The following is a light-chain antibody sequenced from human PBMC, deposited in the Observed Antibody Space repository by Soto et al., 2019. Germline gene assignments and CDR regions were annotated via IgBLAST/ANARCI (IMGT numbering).Light chain of an antibody. CDR3: LLSYSGAHVV. CDR2: DTS. V-gene: IGLV7-46*01. J-gene: IGLJ2*01. Sequence: QAVLTQEPSLTVSPGATVTLTCGSSTGTVTSGHYPYWFQQKPGQAPRTLIYDTSNKHSWTPDRFSGSLLGGKAALTLSGAQPEDESDYYCLLSYSGAHVVFGGGTKLTVL. CDR1: TGTVTSGHY.